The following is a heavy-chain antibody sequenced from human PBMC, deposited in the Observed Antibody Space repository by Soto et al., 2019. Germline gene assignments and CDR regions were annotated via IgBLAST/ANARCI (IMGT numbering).Heavy chain of an antibody. V-gene: IGHV1-18*01. Sequence: ASVKVSCKASGYTFTSYAISWVRQAPGQGLEWMGWINVYNGNTKYAQKFQGRVTMTTDTSTSTVYMELRSLTSDDKAVYYCARDGVAVIKGIYGYWGQGTLVTVSS. D-gene: IGHD2-8*01. J-gene: IGHJ4*02. CDR3: ARDGVAVIKGIYGY. CDR2: INVYNGNT. CDR1: GYTFTSYA.